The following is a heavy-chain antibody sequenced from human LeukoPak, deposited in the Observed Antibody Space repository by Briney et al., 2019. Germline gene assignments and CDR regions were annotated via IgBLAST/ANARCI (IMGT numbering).Heavy chain of an antibody. CDR3: AREYGDYSSYFDL. D-gene: IGHD4-17*01. V-gene: IGHV3-20*04. CDR1: DFTFDDYG. J-gene: IGHJ2*01. CDR2: ITWNGAST. Sequence: GGSLRLSCAASDFTFDDYGMGWVRQAPGKGLEWVTGITWNGASTGFADSVKGRFTISRDNAKNSLYLGMSSLRAEDTALYYCAREYGDYSSYFDLWGRGTLVTVSS.